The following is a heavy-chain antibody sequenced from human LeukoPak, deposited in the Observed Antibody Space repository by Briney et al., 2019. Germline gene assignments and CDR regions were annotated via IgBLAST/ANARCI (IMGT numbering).Heavy chain of an antibody. J-gene: IGHJ4*02. CDR2: LNPRSGNA. CDR3: ARGLPLGYCTYGVCYPPYYFDF. Sequence: ASVKVSCKASGYTFISYNINWVRQATGQGLEWMGWLNPRSGNAVYLQKFQGRLTITRDTSTDTVYMDLSSLTAEDTAVYYCARGLPLGYCTYGVCYPPYYFDFWGQGTLVTASS. CDR1: GYTFISYN. V-gene: IGHV1-8*03. D-gene: IGHD2-8*01.